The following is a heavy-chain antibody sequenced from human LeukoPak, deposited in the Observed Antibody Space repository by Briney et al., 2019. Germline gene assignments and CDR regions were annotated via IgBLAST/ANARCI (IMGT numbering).Heavy chain of an antibody. J-gene: IGHJ3*02. CDR2: INPNSGGT. Sequence: ASVKVSCKASGYTFTGYYMHWVRQAPGQGLEWMGWINPNSGGTNYAQKFQGRVTMTRDTSISTAYMELSRLRSDDTAVYYCARDCSGGSCYSSYAFDIWGQGTMVTVSS. CDR3: ARDCSGGSCYSSYAFDI. V-gene: IGHV1-2*02. D-gene: IGHD2-15*01. CDR1: GYTFTGYY.